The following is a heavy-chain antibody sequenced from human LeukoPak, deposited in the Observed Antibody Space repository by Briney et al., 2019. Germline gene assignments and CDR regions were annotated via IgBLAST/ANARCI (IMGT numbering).Heavy chain of an antibody. CDR3: ARTDYGGNVFDY. CDR2: IYYSGST. CDR1: GGSISSGDYY. D-gene: IGHD4-23*01. V-gene: IGHV4-30-4*01. J-gene: IGHJ4*02. Sequence: PSQTLSLTCTVSGGSISSGDYYWSWIGQPPGKGLEWIGYIYYSGSTYYNPSLKSRVTISVDTSKNQVSLKLSSVTAADTAVYYCARTDYGGNVFDYWGQGTLVTVSS.